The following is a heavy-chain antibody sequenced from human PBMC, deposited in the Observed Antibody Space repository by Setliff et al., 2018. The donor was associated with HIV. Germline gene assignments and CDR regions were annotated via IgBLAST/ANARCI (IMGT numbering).Heavy chain of an antibody. CDR3: ASTRFGGPTSAPAGRIDFDL. CDR2: ISASSDYI. Sequence: SGGSLRLSCAASGFTFSNYWMHWVRQAPGKGLVWVSSISASSDYIYYADSVKGRFSLSRDNTRRSLYLQMNGLRAEDTAVYYCASTRFGGPTSAPAGRIDFDLWGQGTLVTVSS. J-gene: IGHJ4*02. CDR1: GFTFSNYW. D-gene: IGHD6-13*01. V-gene: IGHV3-21*04.